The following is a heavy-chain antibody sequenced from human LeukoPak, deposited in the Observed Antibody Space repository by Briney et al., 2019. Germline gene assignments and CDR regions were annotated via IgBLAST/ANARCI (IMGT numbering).Heavy chain of an antibody. Sequence: ASVKVSCKASGYTFTGYYMHWVRQATGQGLEWMGWINPNSGGTNYAQKFQGWVTMTRDTSISTAYMELSRLRSDDTAVYYCARGTDYYGSGSYYNSPPYYYYYGMDVWGQGTTVTVSS. D-gene: IGHD3-10*01. CDR2: INPNSGGT. CDR1: GYTFTGYY. CDR3: ARGTDYYGSGSYYNSPPYYYYYGMDV. V-gene: IGHV1-2*04. J-gene: IGHJ6*02.